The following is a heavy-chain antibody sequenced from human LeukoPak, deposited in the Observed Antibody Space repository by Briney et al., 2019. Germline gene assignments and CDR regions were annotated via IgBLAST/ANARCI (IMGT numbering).Heavy chain of an antibody. CDR2: ISDRGGNT. CDR3: AKDPRSSIAARFDY. Sequence: PGGSLRLSCAASGFTFSSYAMSWVRQAPGKGLEWVSSISDRGGNTYYADSVKGRFTISRDNSKNTLYLQMNSLRAEDTAVYYCAKDPRSSIAARFDYWGQGTLVTVSS. D-gene: IGHD6-6*01. J-gene: IGHJ4*02. V-gene: IGHV3-23*01. CDR1: GFTFSSYA.